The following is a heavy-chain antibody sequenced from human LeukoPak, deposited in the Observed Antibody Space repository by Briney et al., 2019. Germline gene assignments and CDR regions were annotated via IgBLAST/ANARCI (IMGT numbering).Heavy chain of an antibody. Sequence: GGSLRLSCAASGFTFDDYAMHWVRQAPGKGLEWVSLISWDGGSTYYADSVKGRFTISRDNSKNSLYLQMNSLRAEDTALCYCAKGSLERRYYYYYMDVWGKGTTVTVSS. CDR1: GFTFDDYA. D-gene: IGHD1-1*01. CDR2: ISWDGGST. V-gene: IGHV3-43D*04. J-gene: IGHJ6*03. CDR3: AKGSLERRYYYYYMDV.